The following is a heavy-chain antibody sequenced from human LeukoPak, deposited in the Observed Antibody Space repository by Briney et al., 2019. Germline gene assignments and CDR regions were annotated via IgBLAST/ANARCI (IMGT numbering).Heavy chain of an antibody. CDR3: ARDKDWILFDS. CDR1: GFTFSSYE. CDR2: ISSSGSTI. D-gene: IGHD3/OR15-3a*01. V-gene: IGHV3-48*03. Sequence: GGSLRLSCAASGFTFSSYEMNWVRQAPGKGLEWVSYISSSGSTIYYADSVKGRFTISRDNAKNTLNLQMNSLRAEDTAVYYCARDKDWILFDSWGQGTLVTVSS. J-gene: IGHJ4*02.